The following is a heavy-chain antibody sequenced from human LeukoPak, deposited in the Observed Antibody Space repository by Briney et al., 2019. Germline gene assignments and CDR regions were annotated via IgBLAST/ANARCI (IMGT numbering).Heavy chain of an antibody. CDR2: FDPEDGER. CDR1: GYPFTAVA. CDR3: ATALASYYYDSTAYYPFDH. V-gene: IGHV1-24*01. Sequence: ASVKVSCKVSGYPFTAVAMHWGPQAPGSGREWMGGFDPEDGERMSAQQFHGRITMTEDTSTDTAYMELSSLGSGDTAVYYCATALASYYYDSTAYYPFDHWGQGTLVTVSS. J-gene: IGHJ4*02. D-gene: IGHD3-22*01.